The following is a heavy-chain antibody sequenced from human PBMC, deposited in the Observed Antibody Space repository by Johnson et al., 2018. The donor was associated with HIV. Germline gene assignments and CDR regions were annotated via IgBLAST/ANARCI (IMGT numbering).Heavy chain of an antibody. J-gene: IGHJ3*02. Sequence: QVQLVESGGGLVKPGGSLRLSCAASGFTFSNAWMSWVRQGPGKGLEWVAFIRYDGSNKYYADSVKGRFTISRDNAKNSLYLQMNSLRAEDTAVYYCARGDRDGYNLRDDAFDIWGQGTMVTVSS. CDR3: ARGDRDGYNLRDDAFDI. CDR2: IRYDGSNK. V-gene: IGHV3-30*02. CDR1: GFTFSNAW. D-gene: IGHD5-24*01.